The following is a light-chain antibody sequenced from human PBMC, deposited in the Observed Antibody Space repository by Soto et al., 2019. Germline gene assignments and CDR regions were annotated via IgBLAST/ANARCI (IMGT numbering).Light chain of an antibody. Sequence: QSVLTQPPSASGTPGQRVPISWSGSTPNIGKNTVNWYQQLPGTAPKLLIYSDNQRPSGVPDRFSGSKSGTSASLAISGLQSEDEADYYCAAWDDSLNGFVFGNGTKVTVL. J-gene: IGLJ1*01. CDR2: SDN. CDR3: AAWDDSLNGFV. V-gene: IGLV1-44*01. CDR1: TPNIGKNT.